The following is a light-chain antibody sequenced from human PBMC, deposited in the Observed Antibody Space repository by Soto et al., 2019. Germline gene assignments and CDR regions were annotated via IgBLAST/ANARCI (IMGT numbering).Light chain of an antibody. CDR3: KQYSSSRT. V-gene: IGKV1-5*01. CDR1: QSISSW. Sequence: DIQLAQSPSTLSASVGDRRTITCRASQSISSWLAWYQQKPGKAPKXLIYDAYSLESGTPSRFSGRRSGTEFTLTITRLEPEDFAMYYCKQYSSSRTCGQGTKVDIK. CDR2: DAY. J-gene: IGKJ1*01.